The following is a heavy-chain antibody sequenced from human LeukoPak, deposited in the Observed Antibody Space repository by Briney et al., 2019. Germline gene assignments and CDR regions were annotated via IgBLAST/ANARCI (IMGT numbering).Heavy chain of an antibody. CDR2: INHSGST. V-gene: IGHV4-34*01. Sequence: PSETLSLTCAVYGGSFSGYYWSWIRQPPGKGLEWIGEINHSGSTNYNPSLKSRVTISVDTSKNQFSLKLSSVTAADTAVYYCARTVRGVSYYWGQGTLVTVSS. CDR3: ARTVRGVSYY. D-gene: IGHD3-10*01. CDR1: GGSFSGYY. J-gene: IGHJ4*02.